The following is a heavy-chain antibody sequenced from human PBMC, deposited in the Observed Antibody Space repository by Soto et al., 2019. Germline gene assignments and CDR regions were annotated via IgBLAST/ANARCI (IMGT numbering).Heavy chain of an antibody. J-gene: IGHJ6*02. D-gene: IGHD4-4*01. Sequence: QVQLVQSVAEVKKPGSSVMVSFQASGGTFTTYAFNWVRQAPGQGLEWMGGIIPMYNKPNYAPNSLGRVTISADPSTSTAYMELTTLRSDDTAVYFCARGYSGGYYYDTDVGGQGTTVTVSS. CDR3: ARGYSGGYYYDTDV. CDR2: IIPMYNKP. CDR1: GGTFTTYA. V-gene: IGHV1-69*01.